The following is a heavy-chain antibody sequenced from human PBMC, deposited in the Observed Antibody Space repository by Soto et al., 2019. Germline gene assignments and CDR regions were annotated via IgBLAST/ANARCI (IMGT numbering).Heavy chain of an antibody. CDR1: GFSLSTSGVG. Sequence: QITLKESGPTLVKPTQTLTLTCTFSGFSLSTSGVGVGWIRQPPGKALEWLALIYWDDDKRYSPSLKSRLTXTXXTSKNQVVLTMTNMDPVDTATYYCAHSGGSYPFDYWGQGTLVTVSS. V-gene: IGHV2-5*02. CDR3: AHSGGSYPFDY. D-gene: IGHD1-26*01. CDR2: IYWDDDK. J-gene: IGHJ4*02.